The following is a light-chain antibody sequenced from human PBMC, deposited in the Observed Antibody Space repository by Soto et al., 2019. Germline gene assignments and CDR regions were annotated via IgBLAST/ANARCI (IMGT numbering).Light chain of an antibody. CDR1: QSVTHNH. V-gene: IGKV3-20*01. CDR3: QQYGSSGT. Sequence: EIVLTHSPGTLSLSPWEIATLSCGASQSVTHNHLAWYQQIRGQAPRRLIYVASARATGLPGRFSGSGSGTDFTLTISRLEPEDFAVYYCQQYGSSGTIGQGTKVDIK. CDR2: VAS. J-gene: IGKJ1*01.